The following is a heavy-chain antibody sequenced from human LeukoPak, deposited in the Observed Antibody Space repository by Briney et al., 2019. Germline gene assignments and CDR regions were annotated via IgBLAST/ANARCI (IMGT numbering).Heavy chain of an antibody. D-gene: IGHD6-19*01. J-gene: IGHJ6*02. Sequence: GGSLRLSCAASGFTFSSYSMNWVRQAPGKGLEWVSSISSSSSYIYYADSVKGRFTISRDNAKNSLYLQMNSLRAEDTAVYYCARDPYSSGWPSYYYYGMDVWGQGTTVTVSS. V-gene: IGHV3-21*01. CDR3: ARDPYSSGWPSYYYYGMDV. CDR1: GFTFSSYS. CDR2: ISSSSSYI.